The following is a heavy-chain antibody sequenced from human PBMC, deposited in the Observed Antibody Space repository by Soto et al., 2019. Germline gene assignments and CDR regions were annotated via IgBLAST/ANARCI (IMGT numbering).Heavy chain of an antibody. V-gene: IGHV4-59*01. CDR1: GASISSYY. CDR3: ARDQGIGASGPFDY. Sequence: PSETLSLTCTVSGASISSYYWSWIRQPPGKGLEWIGFIYYSGNTNYNPSLKSRVTMSIDTSKNQFSLKLSSVTAADTAVYYCARDQGIGASGPFDYWGLGSLVTVSS. CDR2: IYYSGNT. J-gene: IGHJ4*02. D-gene: IGHD6-13*01.